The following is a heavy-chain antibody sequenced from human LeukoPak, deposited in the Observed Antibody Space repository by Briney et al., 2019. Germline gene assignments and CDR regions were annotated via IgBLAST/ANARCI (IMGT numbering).Heavy chain of an antibody. CDR1: GGTFSSYA. J-gene: IGHJ6*02. CDR3: ARAVKEDIVVVDYYYYGMDV. D-gene: IGHD2-15*01. CDR2: IIPIFGTA. V-gene: IGHV1-69*13. Sequence: SVKVSCKASGGTFSSYAISWVRQAPGQGLEWMGGIIPIFGTANYAQKFQGRVTTTADESTSTAYMELSSLRSEDTAVYYCARAVKEDIVVVDYYYYGMDVWGQGTTVTVSS.